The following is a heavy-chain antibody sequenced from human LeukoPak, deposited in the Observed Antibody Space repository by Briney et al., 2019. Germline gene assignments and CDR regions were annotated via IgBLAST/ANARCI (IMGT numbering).Heavy chain of an antibody. CDR2: INPSGGST. V-gene: IGHV1-46*01. CDR1: GYTFTTYY. Sequence: ASVKVSCKASGYTFTTYYMHLVRQAPGQGVEWMGIINPSGGSTSYTQKFQGRVTMNRDTATSTVYMELSSLRSEDTAVYYCASGEYCSSTSCSPRIDAFDIWGQGTMVTVSS. D-gene: IGHD2-2*01. J-gene: IGHJ3*02. CDR3: ASGEYCSSTSCSPRIDAFDI.